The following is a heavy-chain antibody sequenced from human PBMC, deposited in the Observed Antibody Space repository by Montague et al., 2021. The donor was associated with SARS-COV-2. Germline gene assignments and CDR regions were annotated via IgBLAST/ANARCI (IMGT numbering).Heavy chain of an antibody. Sequence: SETLSLTCAVYGGSFSGVFYTWVRQTPGKGLEWIAEVSHRGDTGYNPSLKSRVTISVDTSSNQISLILNSITAADTAVYYCARGTEVAWEVLYSWGQGTPVTVSS. V-gene: IGHV4-34*01. D-gene: IGHD1-26*01. CDR3: ARGTEVAWEVLYS. J-gene: IGHJ4*02. CDR2: VSHRGDT. CDR1: GGSFSGVF.